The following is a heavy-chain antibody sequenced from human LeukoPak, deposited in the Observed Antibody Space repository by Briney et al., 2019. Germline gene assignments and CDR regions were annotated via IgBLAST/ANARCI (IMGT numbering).Heavy chain of an antibody. CDR1: GGSFRNYA. J-gene: IGHJ4*02. Sequence: GASVKVSCKASGGSFRNYAMHWVRQAPGQGLEWIGRIIPLLDTTDYAQKFQGRLTIAADKSTNTAYMEVTSLRPDDTAVYFCARDLVVEVPSSLGYWGQGTLVTVSS. V-gene: IGHV1-69*04. D-gene: IGHD3-16*01. CDR3: ARDLVVEVPSSLGY. CDR2: IIPLLDTT.